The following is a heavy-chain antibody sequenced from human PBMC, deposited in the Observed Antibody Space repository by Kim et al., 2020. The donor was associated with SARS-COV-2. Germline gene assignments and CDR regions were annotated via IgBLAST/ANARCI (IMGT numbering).Heavy chain of an antibody. CDR3: ARGDGYYFDY. CDR2: IYYSGGT. CDR1: GGSISSSGYY. Sequence: SETLSLTCNVSGGSISSSGYYWGCIRQPPGKGLEWIGYIYYSGGTYYNPSLKSRVTISVDTSRNQFSLKLNSVTAADTAVYYCARGDGYYFDYWGQGTL. J-gene: IGHJ4*02. D-gene: IGHD5-12*01. V-gene: IGHV4-39*01.